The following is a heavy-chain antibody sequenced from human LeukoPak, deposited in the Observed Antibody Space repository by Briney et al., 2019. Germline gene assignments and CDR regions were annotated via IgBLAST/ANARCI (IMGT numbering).Heavy chain of an antibody. CDR1: GFTFSSYS. V-gene: IGHV3-21*01. CDR2: ISSSSSYI. J-gene: IGHJ4*02. D-gene: IGHD4-4*01. CDR3: ATDLDYTFDY. Sequence: EGSLRLSCAASGFTFSSYSMNWVRQAPGKGLEWVSSISSSSSYIYCADSVKGRFTISRDNAKNSLYLQMNSLRAEDTAVYYCATDLDYTFDYWGRGTLVTVSS.